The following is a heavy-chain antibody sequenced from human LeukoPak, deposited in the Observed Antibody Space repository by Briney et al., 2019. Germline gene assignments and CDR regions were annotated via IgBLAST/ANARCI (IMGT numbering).Heavy chain of an antibody. CDR2: INHSGST. CDR1: GGSFSGYY. Sequence: SETLSLTCAVYGGSFSGYYWSWIRQPPGRGLEWIGEINHSGSTNYNPSLKSRVTISVDTSKNQFSLKLSSVTAADTAVYYRASILTKYYGMDVWGKGTTVTVSS. D-gene: IGHD1-1*01. V-gene: IGHV4-34*01. J-gene: IGHJ6*04. CDR3: ASILTKYYGMDV.